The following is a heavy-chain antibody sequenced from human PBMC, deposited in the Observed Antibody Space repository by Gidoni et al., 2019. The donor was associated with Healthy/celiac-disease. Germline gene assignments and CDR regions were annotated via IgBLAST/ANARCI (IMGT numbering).Heavy chain of an antibody. V-gene: IGHV3-48*03. D-gene: IGHD3-16*02. CDR2: ISSSGSTI. Sequence: EVQLVESGGGLVQPGGSLRVSWAASGFTFRSYEMNWVRQGPGTGLEWVSYISSSGSTIYYAVSVKVRFTISSDNAKNSLYLQMNSLRAEDTAVYYCARYSRYYIWGSYLYFDYWGQGTLVTVSS. CDR1: GFTFRSYE. J-gene: IGHJ4*02. CDR3: ARYSRYYIWGSYLYFDY.